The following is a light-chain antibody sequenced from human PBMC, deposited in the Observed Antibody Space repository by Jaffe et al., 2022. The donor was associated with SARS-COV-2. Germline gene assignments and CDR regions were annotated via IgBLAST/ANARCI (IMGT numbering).Light chain of an antibody. CDR3: ATWDDSLSAGV. CDR1: SSNIGKNF. J-gene: IGLJ3*02. V-gene: IGLV1-51*02. CDR2: QTN. Sequence: QSVLTQPPSVSAAPGQKVTLSCSGRSSNIGKNFVSWYQQLPGTAPKLLIYQTNKRPSGIPDRFSASKSGTSATLGITGLQTGDEADYYCATWDDSLSAGVFGGGTKLTVL.